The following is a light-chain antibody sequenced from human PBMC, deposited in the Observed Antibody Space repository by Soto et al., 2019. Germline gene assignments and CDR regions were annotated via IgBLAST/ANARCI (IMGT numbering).Light chain of an antibody. CDR1: SSDVGGYNF. J-gene: IGLJ2*01. Sequence: QSVLTQPPSASGSPGRSVTISCTGTSSDVGGYNFVSWYQQHPGRVPKLMIYEVTKRPSGVPDRFSGSKSGNTASLTVSGLQAEDEADYYCSSYAGSNNVLFGGGTQLTVL. CDR2: EVT. V-gene: IGLV2-8*01. CDR3: SSYAGSNNVL.